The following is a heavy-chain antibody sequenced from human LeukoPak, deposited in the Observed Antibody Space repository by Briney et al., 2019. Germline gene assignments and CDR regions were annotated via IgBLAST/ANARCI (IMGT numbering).Heavy chain of an antibody. V-gene: IGHV4-59*01. CDR3: ARDSIYCSSTSCYAFGDAFDI. CDR2: IYYSGST. J-gene: IGHJ3*02. Sequence: SETLSLTCTVSGGSISSYYWSWIRQPPGKGLKWIGYIYYSGSTNYNPSLKSRVTISVDTSKNQFSLKLSSVTAADTAVYYCARDSIYCSSTSCYAFGDAFDIWGQGTMVTVSS. D-gene: IGHD2-2*01. CDR1: GGSISSYY.